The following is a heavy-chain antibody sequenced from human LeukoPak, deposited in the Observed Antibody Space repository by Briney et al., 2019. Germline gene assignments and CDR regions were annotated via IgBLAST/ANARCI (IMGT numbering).Heavy chain of an antibody. CDR1: GYSFSKYW. J-gene: IGHJ3*02. D-gene: IGHD3-22*01. CDR3: ARRDTYYYDSSGYPLDAFDI. Sequence: GESLKISCTASGYSFSKYWLGWVRQTPGKGLGWVGIIYPGDSDTRYSPSFQGQVTISADKSISTAYLQWSSLKASDTAMYYCARRDTYYYDSSGYPLDAFDIWGQGTMVTVSS. CDR2: IYPGDSDT. V-gene: IGHV5-51*01.